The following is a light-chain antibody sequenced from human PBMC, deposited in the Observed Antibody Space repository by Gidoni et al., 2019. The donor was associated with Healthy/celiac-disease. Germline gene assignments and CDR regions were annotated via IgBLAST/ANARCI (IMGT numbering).Light chain of an antibody. Sequence: DIVLTQSPDSLAVSLGERATINCKSSQSVLYSSNNKNCIAWYQQKPGQPPKLLIYWASTRESGVPDRFSGSGSGTDFTLTISSLQAEDVAVYYCQQYYSTPPSFGPGTKVDIK. V-gene: IGKV4-1*01. J-gene: IGKJ3*01. CDR2: WAS. CDR3: QQYYSTPPS. CDR1: QSVLYSSNNKNC.